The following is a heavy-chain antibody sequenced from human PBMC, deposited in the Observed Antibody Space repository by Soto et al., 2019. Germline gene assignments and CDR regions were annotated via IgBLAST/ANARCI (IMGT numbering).Heavy chain of an antibody. V-gene: IGHV1-8*01. J-gene: IGHJ6*02. CDR1: GYTFTSYD. D-gene: IGHD6-13*01. CDR3: ARYGQQLIFYYYYYGMDV. Sequence: QVQLVQSGAEVKKPGASVKVSCKASGYTFTSYDINWVRQATGQGLEWMGWMNPNSGNTGYAQKFQGRVTMTRNTSISTAYMELSSLRSEDTAVSYCARYGQQLIFYYYYYGMDVWGQGTTVTVSS. CDR2: MNPNSGNT.